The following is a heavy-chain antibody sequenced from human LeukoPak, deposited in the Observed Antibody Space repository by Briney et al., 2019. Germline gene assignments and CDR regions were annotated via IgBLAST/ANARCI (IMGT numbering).Heavy chain of an antibody. CDR1: GYTFTGYY. CDR2: INPNSGGT. J-gene: IGHJ1*01. D-gene: IGHD4-17*01. V-gene: IGHV1-2*02. CDR3: ASDINPGYGDYEYFQH. Sequence: ASVKVYCKASGYTFTGYYMHWVRQAPGQGLEWMGWINPNSGGTNYAQKFQGRVTMTRDTSISTAYMELSRLRSDDTAVYYCASDINPGYGDYEYFQHWGQGTLATVSS.